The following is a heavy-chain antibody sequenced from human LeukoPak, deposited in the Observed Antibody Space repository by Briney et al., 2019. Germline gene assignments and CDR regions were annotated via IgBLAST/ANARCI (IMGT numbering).Heavy chain of an antibody. D-gene: IGHD3-16*02. CDR3: ATLGSEFTYDYIWGSYRYTSIDY. CDR2: ISSSSSTI. CDR1: GFTFSSYS. V-gene: IGHV3-48*02. Sequence: GGSLRLSCAASGFTFSSYSMNWVRQAPGKGLEWVSYISSSSSTIYYADSVKGRFTISRDNAKNSLYLQMNSLRDEDTAVYYCATLGSEFTYDYIWGSYRYTSIDYWGQGTLVTVSS. J-gene: IGHJ4*02.